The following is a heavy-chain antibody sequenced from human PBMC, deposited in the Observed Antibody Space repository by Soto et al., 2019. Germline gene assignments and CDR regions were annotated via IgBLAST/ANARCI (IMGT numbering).Heavy chain of an antibody. CDR1: GFTFSSYV. CDR3: ARSGIRSPGSSCYDY. CDR2: IWYDGSNK. V-gene: IGHV3-33*01. D-gene: IGHD6-13*01. Sequence: SLRLSCAASGFTFSSYVMHWVRQAPGKGLEWVAVIWYDGSNKYYADSVKGRFTISRDNAKNTLYLQMNSLRAEDTAVYYCARSGIRSPGSSCYDYWGQGTLVTVSS. J-gene: IGHJ4*02.